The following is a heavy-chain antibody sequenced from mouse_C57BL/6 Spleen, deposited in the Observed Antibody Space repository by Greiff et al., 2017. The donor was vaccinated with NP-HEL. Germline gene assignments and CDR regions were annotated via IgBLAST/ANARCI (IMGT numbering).Heavy chain of an antibody. Sequence: QVQLKQSGAELVKPGASVKLSCKASGYTFTSYWMQWVKQRPGQGLEWIGEIDPSDSYTNYNQKFKGKATLTVDTSSSTAYMQLSSLTSEDSAVYYCASKAYGNTMDYWGQGTSVTVSS. CDR3: ASKAYGNTMDY. CDR2: IDPSDSYT. V-gene: IGHV1-50*01. J-gene: IGHJ4*01. CDR1: GYTFTSYW. D-gene: IGHD2-1*01.